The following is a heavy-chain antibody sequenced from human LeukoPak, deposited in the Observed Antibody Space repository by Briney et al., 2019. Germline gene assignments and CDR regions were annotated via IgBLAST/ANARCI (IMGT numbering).Heavy chain of an antibody. Sequence: SETLSLTCIVSGGSINSYWSWIRQPAGKGLEWIGRISGSGTITYNPALQSRLTISIDTSKNQFSLKLMSVTAADTAVYYCARDSGTTGEVKFDPWGQEILVTVSS. CDR1: GGSINSY. J-gene: IGHJ5*02. V-gene: IGHV4-4*07. CDR2: ISGSGTI. D-gene: IGHD3-10*01. CDR3: ARDSGTTGEVKFDP.